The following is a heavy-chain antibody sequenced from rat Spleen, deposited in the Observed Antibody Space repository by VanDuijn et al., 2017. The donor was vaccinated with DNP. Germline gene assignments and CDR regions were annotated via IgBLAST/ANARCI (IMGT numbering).Heavy chain of an antibody. D-gene: IGHD1-6*01. CDR3: TRAGGLLRIVTSYFDY. CDR1: GFSLTNYH. CDR2: MSSGGNT. Sequence: QVQLKESGPGLVQPSQTLSLTCTVAGFSLTNYHVHWVRQPPGEGLEWIAAMSSGGNTYYNSALKSRLSINRDTSESQVFLKMNRLQTEDTAIYFCTRAGGLLRIVTSYFDYWGQGVMVTVSS. J-gene: IGHJ2*01. V-gene: IGHV2S12*01.